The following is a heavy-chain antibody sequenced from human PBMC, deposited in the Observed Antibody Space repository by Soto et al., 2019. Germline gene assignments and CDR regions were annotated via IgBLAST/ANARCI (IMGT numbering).Heavy chain of an antibody. CDR2: IKQDGSEK. CDR3: ARRITAAGAYDY. CDR1: GFTFSSSW. D-gene: IGHD6-13*01. Sequence: PGGSLRLSCAASGFTFSSSWMSWVRQAAGKGLEWVANIKQDGSEKYYVDSVKGRFTISRDNAKNSLYLQMNSLRAEDTAVYYCARRITAAGAYDYGGQGTLVTVPS. V-gene: IGHV3-7*01. J-gene: IGHJ4*02.